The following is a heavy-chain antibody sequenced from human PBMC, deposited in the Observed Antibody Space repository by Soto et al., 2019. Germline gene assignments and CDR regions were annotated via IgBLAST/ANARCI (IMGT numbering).Heavy chain of an antibody. CDR2: ISYDGSNK. D-gene: IGHD6-13*01. CDR3: ARDEEEAAAVIGFDY. CDR1: GFTFSSYA. V-gene: IGHV3-30-3*01. Sequence: GGSMRLSCAASGFTFSSYAMHWVRQAPGKGLEWVAVISYDGSNKSYADSVKGRFTISRDNSKNTLYLQMNSLRAEDTAVYYCARDEEEAAAVIGFDYWGQGTLVTVSS. J-gene: IGHJ4*02.